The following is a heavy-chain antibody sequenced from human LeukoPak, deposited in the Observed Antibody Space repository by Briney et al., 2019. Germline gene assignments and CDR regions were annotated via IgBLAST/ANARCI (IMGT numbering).Heavy chain of an antibody. CDR1: GGSFSGYY. CDR3: ARGGDGSGSYYPRGNY. Sequence: SETLSLTCAVYGGSFSGYYWSWLRQPPGKGLEWVGEINHSGSTNYNPSLKGRVTISVDTSKNQFSLKLSSVTAADTAVYYCARGGDGSGSYYPRGNYWGQGTLVTVSS. D-gene: IGHD3-10*01. CDR2: INHSGST. J-gene: IGHJ4*02. V-gene: IGHV4-34*01.